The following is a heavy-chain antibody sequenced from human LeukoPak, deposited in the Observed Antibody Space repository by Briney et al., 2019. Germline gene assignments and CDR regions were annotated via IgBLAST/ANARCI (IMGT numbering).Heavy chain of an antibody. J-gene: IGHJ5*02. D-gene: IGHD5-24*01. V-gene: IGHV1-69*05. Sequence: ASVKVSXKASGGTFSGYAISWVRQAPGQGLEWMGGIIPIFGTANYAQKFQGRVTITTDESTSTAYMELSSLRSEDTAVYYCARAPPAEMGPFDPWGQGTLVTVSS. CDR3: ARAPPAEMGPFDP. CDR2: IIPIFGTA. CDR1: GGTFSGYA.